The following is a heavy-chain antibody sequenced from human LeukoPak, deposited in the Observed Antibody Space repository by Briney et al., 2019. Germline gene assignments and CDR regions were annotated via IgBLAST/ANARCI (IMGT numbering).Heavy chain of an antibody. Sequence: SETLSLTCTVSGGSISSYYWSWIRQPPGKGLEWIGYIYYSGSTNYNPSLESRVTIPIGTSKNQFSLKLSSVTAADTAVYYCARHRVGDYVLIDYWGQGTLVTVSS. CDR2: IYYSGST. V-gene: IGHV4-59*08. CDR3: ARHRVGDYVLIDY. CDR1: GGSISSYY. D-gene: IGHD4-17*01. J-gene: IGHJ4*02.